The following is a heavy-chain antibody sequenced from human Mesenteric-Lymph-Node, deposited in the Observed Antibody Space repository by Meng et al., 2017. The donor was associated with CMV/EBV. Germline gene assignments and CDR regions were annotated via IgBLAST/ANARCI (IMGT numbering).Heavy chain of an antibody. Sequence: ASVKVSCKGSGYNFKDYGITWVRQAPGQGLEWMGWISAYNGNTEFAQKFQGRVTMTTDTSTSTAYMELRTLRSDDTAVYYCARHSSSSRSEVDYWGQGTLVTVSS. CDR3: ARHSSSSRSEVDY. CDR1: GYNFKDYG. CDR2: ISAYNGNT. D-gene: IGHD6-6*01. J-gene: IGHJ4*02. V-gene: IGHV1-18*04.